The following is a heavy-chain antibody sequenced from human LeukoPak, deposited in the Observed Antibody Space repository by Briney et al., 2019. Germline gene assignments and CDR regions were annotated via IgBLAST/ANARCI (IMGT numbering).Heavy chain of an antibody. CDR1: GYSLRSGYH. CDR3: ARGKSRGSHIDY. J-gene: IGHJ4*02. V-gene: IGHV4-38-2*02. CDR2: IYQSGST. D-gene: IGHD1-26*01. Sequence: SETLSLTCSVSGYSLRSGYHWAWFRQAPGKGLEWMGSIYQSGSTYDNLSLKSRVTLSVDTSKNQFSLRMNSVTAADTAVYYCARGKSRGSHIDYWGQGTLVTVSS.